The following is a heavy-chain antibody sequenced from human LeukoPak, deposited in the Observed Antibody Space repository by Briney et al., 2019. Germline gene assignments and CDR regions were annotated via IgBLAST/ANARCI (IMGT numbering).Heavy chain of an antibody. CDR3: ARDHVQLEPRYYYYGMDV. J-gene: IGHJ6*02. V-gene: IGHV1-18*01. CDR1: DFSFTSYG. D-gene: IGHD1-1*01. Sequence: ASVKVSCKASDFSFTSYGMSWVRQAPGQGLEWMGWISAYNGSTKYAQKLQGRVTMTTDTSTGTAYMELSSLRSEDTAVYYCARDHVQLEPRYYYYGMDVWGQGTTVTVSS. CDR2: ISAYNGST.